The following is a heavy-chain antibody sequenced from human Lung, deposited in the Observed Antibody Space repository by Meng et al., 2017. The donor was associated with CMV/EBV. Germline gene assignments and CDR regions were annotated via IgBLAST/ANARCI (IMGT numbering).Heavy chain of an antibody. V-gene: IGHV3-43D*03. CDR1: GFTFDDYA. J-gene: IGHJ6*02. CDR3: AKGLRYYYGMAV. D-gene: IGHD6-19*01. Sequence: ESXKISXAASGFTFDDYAMHWVRQAPGKGLEWVSLISWDGGSTYYADSVKGRFTISRDNSKNSLYLQMNSLRAEDTALYYCAKGLRYYYGMAVWGQGTTVPVAS. CDR2: ISWDGGST.